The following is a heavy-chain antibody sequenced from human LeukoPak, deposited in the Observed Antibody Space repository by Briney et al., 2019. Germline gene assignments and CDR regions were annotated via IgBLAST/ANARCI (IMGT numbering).Heavy chain of an antibody. CDR1: GFTFSSYS. J-gene: IGHJ4*02. D-gene: IGHD3-10*01. V-gene: IGHV3-21*01. CDR2: ISSSSSYI. Sequence: GGSLRLSCAASGFTFSSYSMNWGRQAPGKGLEWVSSISSSSSYIYYADSVKGRFTISRDNAKNSLYLQMNSLGAEDTAVYYCARAVLLWFGEPGGLDYWGQGTLVTVSS. CDR3: ARAVLLWFGEPGGLDY.